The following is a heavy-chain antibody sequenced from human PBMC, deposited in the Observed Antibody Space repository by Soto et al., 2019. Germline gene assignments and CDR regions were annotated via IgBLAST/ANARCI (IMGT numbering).Heavy chain of an antibody. J-gene: IGHJ4*02. CDR3: ARVPYGDYPYYFDY. V-gene: IGHV4-31*03. Sequence: PSETLSLTCTVSGGSISSGGYYWSWIRQHPGKGLEWIGYIYYSGSTYYNPSLKSRVTISVDTSKNQFSLKLSSVTAADTAVYYCARVPYGDYPYYFDYWGQGTLVTVSP. D-gene: IGHD4-17*01. CDR2: IYYSGST. CDR1: GGSISSGGYY.